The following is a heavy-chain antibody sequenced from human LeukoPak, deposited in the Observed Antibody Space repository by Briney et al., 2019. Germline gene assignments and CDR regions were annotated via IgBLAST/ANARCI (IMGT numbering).Heavy chain of an antibody. J-gene: IGHJ3*02. V-gene: IGHV5-51*01. CDR1: GYTFTSYW. Sequence: ASVKVSCKASGYTFTSYWIGWVRQMPGKGLEWMGIIYPGDSDTRYSPSFQGQVTISADKSISTAYLQWSSLKASDTAMYYCARQAPYSYGYGNDAFDIWGQGTMVTVCS. CDR2: IYPGDSDT. D-gene: IGHD5-18*01. CDR3: ARQAPYSYGYGNDAFDI.